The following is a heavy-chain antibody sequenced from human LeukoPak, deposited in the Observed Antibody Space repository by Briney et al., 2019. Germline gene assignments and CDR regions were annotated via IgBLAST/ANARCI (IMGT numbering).Heavy chain of an antibody. CDR2: INHSGST. J-gene: IGHJ4*02. CDR1: GGSFSGYY. D-gene: IGHD3-9*01. CDR3: ERAYDILTGYTRSFDY. Sequence: PSETLSLTCAVYGGSFSGYYWSWIRQPPGKGLEWIGEINHSGSTNYNPSLKSRVTISVDTSKNQFSLKLSSVTAADTVLYKRERAYDILTGYTRSFDYWGQGTLVTVSS. V-gene: IGHV4-34*01.